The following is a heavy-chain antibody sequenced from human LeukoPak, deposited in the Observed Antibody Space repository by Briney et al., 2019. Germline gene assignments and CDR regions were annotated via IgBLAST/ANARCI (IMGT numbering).Heavy chain of an antibody. CDR2: VYYSGHT. CDR3: ARDKGYGSGSYYDWFDP. V-gene: IGHV4-59*01. Sequence: SETLSLTCTVSGGSITNYYWSWIRQPPGKGLESIGSVYYSGHTNYNPSLKSRVTISVDTSKNQFSLKLSSVTAADTAVYYCARDKGYGSGSYYDWFDPWGQGTLVTVSS. J-gene: IGHJ5*02. D-gene: IGHD3-10*01. CDR1: GGSITNYY.